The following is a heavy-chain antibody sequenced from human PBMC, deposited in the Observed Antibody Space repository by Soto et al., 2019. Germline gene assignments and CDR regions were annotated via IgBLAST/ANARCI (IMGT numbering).Heavy chain of an antibody. CDR3: ARARGFYYYYYYMDA. Sequence: GASVKVSCKASGYTFTSYYMHWVRQAPGQGLEWMGIINPSGGSTSYAQKFQGRVTMTRDTSTSTVYMELSSLRSEDTAVYYCARARGFYYYYYYMDAWAKGTTVTVSS. CDR2: INPSGGST. CDR1: GYTFTSYY. J-gene: IGHJ6*03. D-gene: IGHD3-10*01. V-gene: IGHV1-46*03.